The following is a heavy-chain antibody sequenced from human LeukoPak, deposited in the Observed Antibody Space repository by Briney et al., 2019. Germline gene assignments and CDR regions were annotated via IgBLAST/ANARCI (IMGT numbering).Heavy chain of an antibody. CDR3: ARRGSGRYNWFDP. J-gene: IGHJ5*02. CDR1: GYSISSSNW. V-gene: IGHV4-28*01. CDR2: IYYSGST. Sequence: SETLSLTCAVSGYSISSSNWWGWIRQPPGKGLEWIGYIYYSGSTYYNASLKSRVTLSVDTSRSQFSLKLNSVTAVDTAVYYCARRGSGRYNWFDPWGQGTLVTVSS. D-gene: IGHD3-10*01.